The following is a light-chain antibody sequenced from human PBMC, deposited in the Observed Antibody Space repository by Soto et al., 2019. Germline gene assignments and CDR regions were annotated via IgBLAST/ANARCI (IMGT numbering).Light chain of an antibody. V-gene: IGKV1-39*01. CDR1: QRISYY. CDR3: QQSYSTPFT. Sequence: DIQMTQYASSLSASVGDRVTIACGASQRISYYLNWFQQKPGRAPKLLIYAASSLEAGVPSRYSGSRSGTDFTLTISSLQPEDFATYYCQQSYSTPFTFGQGTRLEI. J-gene: IGKJ5*01. CDR2: AAS.